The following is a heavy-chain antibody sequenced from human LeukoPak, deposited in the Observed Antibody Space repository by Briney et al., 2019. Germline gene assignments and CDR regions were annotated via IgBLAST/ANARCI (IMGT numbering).Heavy chain of an antibody. CDR3: AREWN. CDR2: IKDDGSEI. Sequence: GGSLRLSCVASGFTFRTDWMSWVRQAPGKGPEWVASIKDDGSEIYYVDSVRGRFTISRDNAKNSLYLQMDSLRAEDTAVYYCAREWNWGQGSLVTVSS. V-gene: IGHV3-7*01. J-gene: IGHJ4*02. CDR1: GFTFRTDW.